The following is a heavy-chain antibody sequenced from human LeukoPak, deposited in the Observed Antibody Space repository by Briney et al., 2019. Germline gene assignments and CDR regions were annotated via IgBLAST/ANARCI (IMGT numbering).Heavy chain of an antibody. CDR3: ARGVRRDRITIFGAPRYYFDY. CDR2: INVGNGNT. V-gene: IGHV1-3*01. Sequence: ASVKVSCKASGYTFTSYAMHWVRQAPGQRREWMGWINVGNGNTKYSQKFQGRVTITRDTSASTAYMELSSLRSEDTAVYYCARGVRRDRITIFGAPRYYFDYWGQGTLVTVSS. J-gene: IGHJ4*02. CDR1: GYTFTSYA. D-gene: IGHD3-3*01.